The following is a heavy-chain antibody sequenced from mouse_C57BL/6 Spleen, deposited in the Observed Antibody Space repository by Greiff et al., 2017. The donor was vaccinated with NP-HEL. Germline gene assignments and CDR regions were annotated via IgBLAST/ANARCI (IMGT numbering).Heavy chain of an antibody. Sequence: EVQLVESGGDLVKPGGSLKLSCAASGFTFSSYGMSWVRQTPDKRLEWVATISSGGSYTYYPDSGKGRFTISRDNAKNTLYLQMSSLKSEDTAMYDCARRSTGDYFDYWGQGTTLTVSS. CDR3: ARRSTGDYFDY. V-gene: IGHV5-6*01. D-gene: IGHD2-1*01. CDR1: GFTFSSYG. CDR2: ISSGGSYT. J-gene: IGHJ2*01.